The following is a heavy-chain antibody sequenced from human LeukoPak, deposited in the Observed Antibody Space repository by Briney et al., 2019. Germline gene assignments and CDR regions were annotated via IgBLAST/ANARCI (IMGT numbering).Heavy chain of an antibody. J-gene: IGHJ4*02. CDR1: GGSIRSGGYY. CDR3: ARGLYDSSGYSFDY. V-gene: IGHV4-31*03. Sequence: NPSETLSLTCTVSGGSIRSGGYYWSWIRQHPGKGLEWIGYIYYGGSTYYNPSLKSRVTISVDTSKNQFSLKLSSVTAADTAVYYCARGLYDSSGYSFDYWGQGTLVTVSS. CDR2: IYYGGST. D-gene: IGHD3-22*01.